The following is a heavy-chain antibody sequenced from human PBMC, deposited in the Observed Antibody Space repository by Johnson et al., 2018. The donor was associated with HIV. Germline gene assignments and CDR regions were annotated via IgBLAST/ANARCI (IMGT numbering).Heavy chain of an antibody. CDR2: IRYDGSNN. CDR1: GFTFSSYG. CDR3: ARAGAVGLDAFDI. V-gene: IGHV3-30*02. Sequence: QVQLVESGGGVVQPGGSLRLSCAASGFTFSSYGMHWVRQAPGKGLEWVAFIRYDGSNNYYADSVKGRFTISRDNSKNTLYLQMNSLRAEDTAVYYCARAGAVGLDAFDIWGQGTRVTVSS. J-gene: IGHJ3*02. D-gene: IGHD6-19*01.